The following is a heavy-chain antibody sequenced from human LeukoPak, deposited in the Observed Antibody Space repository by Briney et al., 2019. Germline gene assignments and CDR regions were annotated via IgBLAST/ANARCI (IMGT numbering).Heavy chain of an antibody. J-gene: IGHJ4*02. CDR1: GGSISSFF. CDR2: VHSSGST. CDR3: ARLAPGNYDILTGDPKVVFDY. D-gene: IGHD3-9*01. V-gene: IGHV4-59*01. Sequence: PSETLSLTCTVSGGSISSFFWSWIRQPPGKGLEWIGYVHSSGSTKYNPSLTSRLIISVDMSKNQFSLKLRSVSVADSAVYYCARLAPGNYDILTGDPKVVFDYWGQGALVTASS.